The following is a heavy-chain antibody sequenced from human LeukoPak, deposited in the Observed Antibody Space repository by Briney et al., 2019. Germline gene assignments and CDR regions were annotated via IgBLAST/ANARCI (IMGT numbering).Heavy chain of an antibody. CDR1: GFTFSSYS. D-gene: IGHD2-2*01. Sequence: GGSLRLSCAASGFTFSSYSMNWVRQAPGKGPEWVSSISSSSSYIYYADSVKGRSTISRDNAKNSLYLQMNSLRAEDTAVYYCARGSAAAYYFDYWGQGTLVTVSS. CDR2: ISSSSSYI. J-gene: IGHJ4*02. CDR3: ARGSAAAYYFDY. V-gene: IGHV3-21*01.